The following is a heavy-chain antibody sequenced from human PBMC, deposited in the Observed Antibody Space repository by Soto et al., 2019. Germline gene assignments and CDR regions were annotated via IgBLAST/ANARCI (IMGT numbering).Heavy chain of an antibody. CDR1: GSSISSYY. J-gene: IGHJ4*02. Sequence: TLSLTCTVSGSSISSYYWSWIRQPPGKGLEWIGYIYYSGSTNYNPSLKSRVTISVDTSKNQFSLKLSSVTAADTAVYYCARAAHNSSWYYFDYWGQGTLVTVSS. D-gene: IGHD6-13*01. V-gene: IGHV4-59*01. CDR3: ARAAHNSSWYYFDY. CDR2: IYYSGST.